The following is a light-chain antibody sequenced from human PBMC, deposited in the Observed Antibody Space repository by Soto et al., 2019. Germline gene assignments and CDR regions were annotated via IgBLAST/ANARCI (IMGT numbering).Light chain of an antibody. Sequence: QSVLTQPPSASGTPGQRVTISCSGGSSNIGTNSVNWYQQLPGTAPKLLIYNNNQRPSVVPDRFSGSKSGTSASLAISGLQSEDEADYYCAACDDSLKGYVFGTGTKVTVL. J-gene: IGLJ1*01. CDR1: SSNIGTNS. V-gene: IGLV1-44*01. CDR3: AACDDSLKGYV. CDR2: NNN.